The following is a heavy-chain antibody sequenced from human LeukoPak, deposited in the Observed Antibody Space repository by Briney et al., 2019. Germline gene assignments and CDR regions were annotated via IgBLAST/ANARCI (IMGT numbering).Heavy chain of an antibody. CDR2: ISGSAGST. D-gene: IGHD3-10*01. Sequence: GGSLRLSCAASGFTFSSYEMNWVRQAPGKGLEWVSYISGSAGSTYYADSVKGRFTISRDNAKNSLFLQMNSLRAEDTAVYFCARVGHIWLRIWGQGTLVTVSS. CDR1: GFTFSSYE. V-gene: IGHV3-48*03. J-gene: IGHJ4*02. CDR3: ARVGHIWLRI.